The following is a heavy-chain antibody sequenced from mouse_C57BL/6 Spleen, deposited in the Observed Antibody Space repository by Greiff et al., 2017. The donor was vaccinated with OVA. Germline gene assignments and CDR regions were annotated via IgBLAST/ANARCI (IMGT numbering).Heavy chain of an antibody. Sequence: QVQLQQPGAELVRPGTLVKLSCKASGYTFTSYWMHWVKQRPGQGLEWIGVIDPSDSYTNYNQKFKGKATLTVDTSSSTAYMQLSSLTSEDSAVYYCARQGGSSDWFAYWGQGTLVTVSA. CDR3: ARQGGSSDWFAY. CDR1: GYTFTSYW. CDR2: IDPSDSYT. V-gene: IGHV1-59*01. D-gene: IGHD1-1*01. J-gene: IGHJ3*01.